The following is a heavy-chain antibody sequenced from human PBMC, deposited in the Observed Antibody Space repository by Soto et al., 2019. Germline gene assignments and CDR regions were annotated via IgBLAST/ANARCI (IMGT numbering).Heavy chain of an antibody. CDR1: GFTFSSYW. Sequence: EVQLVESGGGLVQPGGSLRLSCAASGFTFSSYWIHWVRQAPGKGPVWVSRINNDGSSAEYADSVKGRFTISRDNAKNTLYLQMNSLRAEDTAVYYCARDRVYVTPFDYWGDGTLVTASP. J-gene: IGHJ4*01. CDR3: ARDRVYVTPFDY. V-gene: IGHV3-74*03. CDR2: INNDGSSA. D-gene: IGHD2-8*01.